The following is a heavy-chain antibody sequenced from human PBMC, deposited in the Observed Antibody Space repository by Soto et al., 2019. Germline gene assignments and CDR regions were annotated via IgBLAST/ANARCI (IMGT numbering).Heavy chain of an antibody. CDR3: AKDSNKYSSSLRGSDFDY. V-gene: IGHV3-23*01. CDR1: GFPFSSYV. CDR2: ISGGGSNT. Sequence: EVQLLESGGGLVQRGGSLRLSCAASGFPFSSYVMSWVRQAPGKGLEWVSGISGGGSNTFYADYVKGRFTISRDNSNNPLLLQMNSLGAEDTAVYYCAKDSNKYSSSLRGSDFDYWGQGIGVTVSS. J-gene: IGHJ4*02. D-gene: IGHD4-4*01.